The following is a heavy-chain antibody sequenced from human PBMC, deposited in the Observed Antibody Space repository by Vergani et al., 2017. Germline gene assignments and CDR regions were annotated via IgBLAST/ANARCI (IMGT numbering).Heavy chain of an antibody. V-gene: IGHV3-23*01. D-gene: IGHD3-3*01. CDR2: ISGSGGST. Sequence: EVQLLESGGGLVQPGGSLRLSCAASGFTFSSYAMSWVRQAPGKGLEWVSAISGSGGSTYYADSVKGRFNISRDNSKNTLYLQMNSLRAEDTAVYYCAKVERITIFGVVTNYYYYMDVWGKGTTVTVSS. CDR3: AKVERITIFGVVTNYYYYMDV. J-gene: IGHJ6*03. CDR1: GFTFSSYA.